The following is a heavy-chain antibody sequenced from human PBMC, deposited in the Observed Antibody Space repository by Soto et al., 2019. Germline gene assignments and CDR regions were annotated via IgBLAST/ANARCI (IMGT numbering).Heavy chain of an antibody. CDR1: GFTFRTYA. D-gene: IGHD3-3*01. CDR2: ISSNGGST. V-gene: IGHV3-64*07. CDR3: ARSIHDFWSGYPQGFFDY. Sequence: EVQLVESGGGLVQPGGSLRLSCAASGFTFRTYAMHWVRQAPGKGLEYISAISSNGGSTFYADSVQGRFTISRDNSKNTLYLQVGSLRAEVMAVYYCARSIHDFWSGYPQGFFDYWGQGTLVTVSS. J-gene: IGHJ4*02.